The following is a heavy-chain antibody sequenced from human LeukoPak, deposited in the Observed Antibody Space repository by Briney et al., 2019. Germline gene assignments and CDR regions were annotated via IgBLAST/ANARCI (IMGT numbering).Heavy chain of an antibody. D-gene: IGHD3-10*01. Sequence: GGSLRLSCAASGFTFSSYWMSWVRQAPGKGLEWVANIKQDGSEKYYVDSVKGRFTISRDNAKNSLYLQMNSLRSDDTAVYYCARGVSSVPVLVWSYYYYYYYMDVWGKGTTVTVSS. CDR3: ARGVSSVPVLVWSYYYYYYYMDV. CDR1: GFTFSSYW. V-gene: IGHV3-7*03. J-gene: IGHJ6*03. CDR2: IKQDGSEK.